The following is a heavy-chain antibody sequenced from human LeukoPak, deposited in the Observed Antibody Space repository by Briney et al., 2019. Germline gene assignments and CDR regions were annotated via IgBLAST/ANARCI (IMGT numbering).Heavy chain of an antibody. CDR2: IIPIFGTA. CDR3: ASGYCSGGSCVSSDY. V-gene: IGHV1-69*13. Sequence: ASVKVSCKVSGGTFSSYAISWVRQAPGQGLEWMGGIIPIFGTANYAQKFQGRVTITADESTSTAYMELSSLRSEDTAVYYCASGYCSGGSCVSSDYWGQGTLVTVSS. CDR1: GGTFSSYA. J-gene: IGHJ4*02. D-gene: IGHD2-15*01.